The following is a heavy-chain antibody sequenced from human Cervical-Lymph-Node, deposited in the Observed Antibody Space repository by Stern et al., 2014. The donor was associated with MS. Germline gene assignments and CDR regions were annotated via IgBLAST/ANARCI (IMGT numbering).Heavy chain of an antibody. CDR2: IWYDGSNK. J-gene: IGHJ6*02. Sequence: VQLVESGGGVVQPGRSLRLSCAASGFTFSSYGMHWVRQAPGKGLEWVAVIWYDGSNKYYADSVKGRFTISRDNSKNTLYLQMNSLRAEDTAVYYCARDRPYLYGMDVWGQGTTVTVSS. V-gene: IGHV3-33*01. CDR3: ARDRPYLYGMDV. CDR1: GFTFSSYG.